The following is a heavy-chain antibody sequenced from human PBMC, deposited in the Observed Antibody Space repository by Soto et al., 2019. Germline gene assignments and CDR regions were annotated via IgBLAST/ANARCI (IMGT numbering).Heavy chain of an antibody. J-gene: IGHJ4*02. Sequence: QVQLVESGGGVVQPGRSLRVSCVASGFTFSSYGMHWVRQAPGKGLEWVAGISYDGSNKYYVDSVKGRFTSSRDNSKHPMHLQMNRLRAEDTGVYYCAKGGAMVRGLDYWGQGTLVTVSS. CDR2: ISYDGSNK. D-gene: IGHD3-10*01. CDR3: AKGGAMVRGLDY. V-gene: IGHV3-30*18. CDR1: GFTFSSYG.